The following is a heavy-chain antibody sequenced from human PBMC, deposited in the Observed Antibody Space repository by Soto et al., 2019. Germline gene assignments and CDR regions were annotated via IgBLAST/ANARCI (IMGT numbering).Heavy chain of an antibody. Sequence: QVQLVESGGGVVQPGRSLRLSCAASGFTFSIYGMHWVRQAPGKGLEWVALISSDGSDESYADSVKGRFTISRDNSKNTLNLQINSLIAEDTAVYYCAKTLRFLDLLLDYYYSMDVWGQGTTVTVSS. CDR1: GFTFSIYG. CDR2: ISSDGSDE. V-gene: IGHV3-30*18. D-gene: IGHD3-3*01. CDR3: AKTLRFLDLLLDYYYSMDV. J-gene: IGHJ6*02.